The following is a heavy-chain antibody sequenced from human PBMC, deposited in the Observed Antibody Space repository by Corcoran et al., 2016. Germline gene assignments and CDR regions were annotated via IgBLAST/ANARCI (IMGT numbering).Heavy chain of an antibody. CDR3: ARGNYDASNAANWFDP. V-gene: IGHV4-38-2*02. J-gene: IGHJ5*02. Sequence: QVQLQESGPGLVKPSETLSLTCTVSGYSISSGYYWGWIRQPPGKGLEWIGSIYHSGSTYYNPSLKSRVTISVDTSKNQFSLKLSSVTAADTAVYYCARGNYDASNAANWFDPWGQGTLVTVSS. CDR1: GYSISSGYY. D-gene: IGHD3-22*01. CDR2: IYHSGST.